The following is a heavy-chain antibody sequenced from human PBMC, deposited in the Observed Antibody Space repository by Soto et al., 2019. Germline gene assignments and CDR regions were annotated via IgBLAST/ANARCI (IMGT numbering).Heavy chain of an antibody. V-gene: IGHV3-23*01. Sequence: PGGSPRLSCAASGFTFTNYAMTWARQAPGKGLEWVSSLLRSGSTTYYADSVKGRFTISSDISANSLYLQMDSLRAEDTAVYYCAKDAVSGDGIWLPDSWGQGTVVTVSS. CDR3: AKDAVSGDGIWLPDS. D-gene: IGHD4-17*01. CDR2: LLRSGSTT. J-gene: IGHJ4*02. CDR1: GFTFTNYA.